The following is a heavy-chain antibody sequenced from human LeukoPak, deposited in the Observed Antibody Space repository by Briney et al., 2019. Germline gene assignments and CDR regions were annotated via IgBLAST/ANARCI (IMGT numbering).Heavy chain of an antibody. J-gene: IGHJ4*02. CDR3: ARVRYYDSSGYTSQLDY. CDR2: IIPIFGVA. CDR1: GGTFSSYA. D-gene: IGHD3-22*01. Sequence: SVKVSCKASGGTFSSYAISWVRQAPGQGLEWMGRIIPIFGVANYAQKFQGRVTITADKSTSTAYMELSSLRSEDTAVYYCARVRYYDSSGYTSQLDYWGQGTLVTVSS. V-gene: IGHV1-69*04.